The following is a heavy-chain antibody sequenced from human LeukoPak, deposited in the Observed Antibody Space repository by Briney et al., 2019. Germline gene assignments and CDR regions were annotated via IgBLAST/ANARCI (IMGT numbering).Heavy chain of an antibody. CDR1: GFIFSSNW. CDR3: AKEGRSLQTY. CDR2: IKEDGTET. D-gene: IGHD5-24*01. Sequence: GGALRLSCAASGFIFSSNWMSWVRLAPGKGLEWVANIKEDGTETYYVDSVKGRFTISRDNAKNSLYLQMNSLRVEDTAVYYCAKEGRSLQTYWGQGTLVTVSS. J-gene: IGHJ4*02. V-gene: IGHV3-7*03.